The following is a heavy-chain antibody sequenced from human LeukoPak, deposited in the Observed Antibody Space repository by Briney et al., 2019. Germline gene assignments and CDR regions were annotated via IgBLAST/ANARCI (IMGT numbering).Heavy chain of an antibody. CDR1: GVSMGSGGYS. D-gene: IGHD6-13*01. CDR2: IYHSGSS. J-gene: IGHJ3*02. Sequence: SETLSLTCAVSGVSMGSGGYSWSWVRQPPGKGLEWIGYIYHSGSSYYNPSLKSRVTIPMDRSKNQFSLRLTSLTAADTAVYYCARGFFRVAAAKALDAFDIWGQGTMVTVSS. V-gene: IGHV4-30-2*01. CDR3: ARGFFRVAAAKALDAFDI.